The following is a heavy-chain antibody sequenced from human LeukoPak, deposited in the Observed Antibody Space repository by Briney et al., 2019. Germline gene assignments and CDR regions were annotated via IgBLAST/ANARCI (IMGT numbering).Heavy chain of an antibody. J-gene: IGHJ3*02. CDR3: AREISRDYYDSSGDLTDI. CDR1: GFTFSSYA. V-gene: IGHV3-23*01. Sequence: PGGSLRLSCAASGFTFSSYAMSWVRQAPGKGLEWVSAISGSGGSTYYADSVKGRFTISRDNSKNTLYLQMNSLRAEDTAAYYCAREISRDYYDSSGDLTDIWGQGTMVTVSS. D-gene: IGHD3-22*01. CDR2: ISGSGGST.